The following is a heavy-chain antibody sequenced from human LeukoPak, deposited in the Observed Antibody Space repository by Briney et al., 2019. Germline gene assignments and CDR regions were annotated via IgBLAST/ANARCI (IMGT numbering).Heavy chain of an antibody. V-gene: IGHV3-30-3*01. J-gene: IGHJ5*02. Sequence: PGGSLRLSCAASGFTFSSYAMHWVRQAPGKGLEWVAVISYDGSNKYYADSVKGRFTISRDNSKNTLYLQMNSLRAEDTAVYYCARGAAVEDWFDPWGQGTLVTVSS. CDR3: ARGAAVEDWFDP. CDR2: ISYDGSNK. CDR1: GFTFSSYA. D-gene: IGHD2-15*01.